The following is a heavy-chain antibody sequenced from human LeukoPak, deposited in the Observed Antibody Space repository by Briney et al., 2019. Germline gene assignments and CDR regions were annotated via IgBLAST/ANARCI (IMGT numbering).Heavy chain of an antibody. CDR3: ARQRFGVVTH. J-gene: IGHJ4*02. CDR1: GGSISSYY. Sequence: PSETLSLTCTVSGGSISSYYWSWIRQPPGKGLEWIGYIYTSGSTNYNPSLKSRVTMSVDTSKNQFSLKLSSVTAADTAVYYCARQRFGVVTHWGQGTLVTVSS. CDR2: IYTSGST. V-gene: IGHV4-4*09. D-gene: IGHD3-3*01.